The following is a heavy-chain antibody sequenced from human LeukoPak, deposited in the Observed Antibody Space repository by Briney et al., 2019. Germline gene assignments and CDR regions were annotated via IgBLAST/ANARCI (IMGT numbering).Heavy chain of an antibody. V-gene: IGHV3-23*01. D-gene: IGHD1-14*01. CDR1: GFTFSSYG. CDR2: ISGSGGST. Sequence: GGTLRLSCAASGFTFSSYGMSWVRQAPGKGLEWVSAISGSGGSTYYADSVKGRFTISRDNSKNTLYLQMNSLRAEDTAVYYCARDSPGALDYWGQGTLVTVSS. CDR3: ARDSPGALDY. J-gene: IGHJ4*02.